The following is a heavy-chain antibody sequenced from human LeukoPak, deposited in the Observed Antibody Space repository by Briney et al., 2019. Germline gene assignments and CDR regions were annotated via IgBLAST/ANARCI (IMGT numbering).Heavy chain of an antibody. CDR3: ARGLSGDCSSTSCYKGYYYYYMDV. J-gene: IGHJ6*03. V-gene: IGHV4-59*01. Sequence: SETLSLTCIVSGGSISSYYWSWIRQPPGKGLEWIGYIYYSGSTNYNPSLKSRVTISVDTSKNRFSLKLSSVTAADTAVYYCARGLSGDCSSTSCYKGYYYYYMDVWGKGTTVTVSS. D-gene: IGHD2-2*02. CDR1: GGSISSYY. CDR2: IYYSGST.